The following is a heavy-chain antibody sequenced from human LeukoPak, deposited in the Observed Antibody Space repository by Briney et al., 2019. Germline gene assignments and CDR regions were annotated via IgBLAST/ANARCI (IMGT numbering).Heavy chain of an antibody. CDR3: ARGGRYYFDY. CDR1: GFTLSSYS. D-gene: IGHD1-26*01. J-gene: IGHJ4*02. Sequence: GGPLRLSCAASGFTLSSYSMNWVRQAPGKGLEWVSYISGTSGTIYYADSVKGRFTISRDNAKNSLYLQMNSLRDEDTAMYFCARGGRYYFDYWGQGTMVTVSS. CDR2: ISGTSGTI. V-gene: IGHV3-48*02.